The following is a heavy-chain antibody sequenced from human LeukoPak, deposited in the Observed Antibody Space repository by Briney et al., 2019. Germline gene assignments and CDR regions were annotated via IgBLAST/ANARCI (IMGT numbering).Heavy chain of an antibody. CDR3: ARLGDYSSGWQYNWFDP. D-gene: IGHD6-19*01. Sequence: GESLKISCKGSGYSFTSYWIGWVRQMPGKGLEWMGIIYPGNPDTRYSPSFQGQVIFSADKSIQTAYLQWSSLKASDTAMYYCARLGDYSSGWQYNWFDPWGQGTLVTVSS. V-gene: IGHV5-51*01. CDR1: GYSFTSYW. J-gene: IGHJ5*02. CDR2: IYPGNPDT.